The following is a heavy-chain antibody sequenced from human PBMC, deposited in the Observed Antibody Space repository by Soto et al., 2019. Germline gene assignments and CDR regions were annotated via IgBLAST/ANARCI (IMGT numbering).Heavy chain of an antibody. CDR3: ARGSLVYDS. CDR2: IYYKGDT. V-gene: IGHV4-59*01. CDR1: GDSLNNNW. J-gene: IGHJ4*02. Sequence: QVQLLESGPTLVKPSEILFLTCSVSGDSLNNNWWTWIRQAPGTAPELAGYIYYKGDTRYNPSLESRVTISLDTPKNQISLELRSLSGADTAVYFCARGSLVYDSWGQGILVTVSS. D-gene: IGHD3-16*01.